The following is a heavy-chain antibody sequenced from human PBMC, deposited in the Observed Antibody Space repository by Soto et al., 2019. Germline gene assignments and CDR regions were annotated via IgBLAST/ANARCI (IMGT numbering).Heavy chain of an antibody. D-gene: IGHD3-16*01. Sequence: QLQLQESGPGLVKPSGTLSLTCTVSGVSITSTNWFSWVRQAPGKGLEWIGEIYHSGTTNYNPSLRSRVTISNDTSQDQFSLALSFVTAADTALYYCARPPWGVYGLDVWGQGTTVTVSS. CDR2: IYHSGTT. CDR3: ARPPWGVYGLDV. V-gene: IGHV4-4*02. CDR1: GVSITSTNW. J-gene: IGHJ6*02.